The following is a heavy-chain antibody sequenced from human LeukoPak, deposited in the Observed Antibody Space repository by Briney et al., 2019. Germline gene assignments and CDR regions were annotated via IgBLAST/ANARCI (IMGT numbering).Heavy chain of an antibody. J-gene: IGHJ4*02. CDR3: ARQRYCYDSSGYYYVDY. V-gene: IGHV4-39*01. CDR2: IYYSGST. D-gene: IGHD3-22*01. Sequence: SETLSLTCTVSGGSISSSSYYWGWIRQPPGKGLEWIGSIYYSGSTYYNPSLKSRVTISVDTSKNQFSLKLSSVTAADTAVYYCARQRYCYDSSGYYYVDYWGQGTLVTVSS. CDR1: GGSISSSSYY.